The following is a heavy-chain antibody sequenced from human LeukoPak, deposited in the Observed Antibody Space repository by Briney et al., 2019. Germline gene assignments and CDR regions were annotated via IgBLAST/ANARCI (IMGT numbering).Heavy chain of an antibody. CDR3: ARLFDSSGWYY. D-gene: IGHD6-19*01. J-gene: IGHJ4*02. V-gene: IGHV3-66*01. CDR2: IYSGGST. Sequence: GGSLRHSCAASGFTVSSNYMSWVRQAPGKGLEWVSVIYSGGSTYYADSVKGRFTISRDNSKNTLYLQMNSLRAEDTAVYYCARLFDSSGWYYWGQGTLVTVSS. CDR1: GFTVSSNY.